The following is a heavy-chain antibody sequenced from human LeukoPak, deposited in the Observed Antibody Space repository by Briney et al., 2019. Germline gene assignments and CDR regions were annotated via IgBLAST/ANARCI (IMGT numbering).Heavy chain of an antibody. CDR1: GYTFTGYY. D-gene: IGHD5-18*01. J-gene: IGHJ4*02. V-gene: IGHV1-2*02. CDR3: ARVQRAAMAFDY. Sequence: ASVKVSCKASGYTFTGYYMHWVRQAPGQGFEWMGWINPNSGGTNYAQKFQGRVTMTRDTSISTAYMELSRLRSDDTAVYYCARVQRAAMAFDYWGQGTLVTVSS. CDR2: INPNSGGT.